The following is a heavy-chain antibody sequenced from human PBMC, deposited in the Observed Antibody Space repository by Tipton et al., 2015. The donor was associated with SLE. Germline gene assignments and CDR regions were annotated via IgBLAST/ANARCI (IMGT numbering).Heavy chain of an antibody. Sequence: LRLSCTVSGDSISSTTYHWGWIRQPPGKGLEWIGSISDVGSTYSNPSLKSRVTISVDTSKNQFSLKLSSVTAADTAVYYCARRGEYGSSWYPRYYYFMDVWGKGTTVTVSS. CDR3: ARRGEYGSSWYPRYYYFMDV. J-gene: IGHJ6*03. CDR2: ISDVGST. D-gene: IGHD6-13*01. V-gene: IGHV4-39*07. CDR1: GDSISSTTYH.